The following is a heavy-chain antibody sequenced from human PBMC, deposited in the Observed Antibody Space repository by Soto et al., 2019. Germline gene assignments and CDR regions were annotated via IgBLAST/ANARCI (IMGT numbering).Heavy chain of an antibody. Sequence: DVQLVQSGAEVKKPGESLKISCKVSGYTFTSYWIGWVRQMSGIGLEWMAIIYPGDSDTRYNPSFQGQVTVSADKSISTAYLQWSSLKASDTAMYYCARWGYGGDSRLTDYWGQGTLVTVSS. CDR2: IYPGDSDT. D-gene: IGHD2-21*02. V-gene: IGHV5-51*03. J-gene: IGHJ4*02. CDR1: GYTFTSYW. CDR3: ARWGYGGDSRLTDY.